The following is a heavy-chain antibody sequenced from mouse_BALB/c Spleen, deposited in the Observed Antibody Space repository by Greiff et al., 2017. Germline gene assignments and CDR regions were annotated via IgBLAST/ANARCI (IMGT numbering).Heavy chain of an antibody. J-gene: IGHJ4*01. V-gene: IGHV1S81*02. CDR3: ARYYYGSSYYAMDY. D-gene: IGHD1-1*01. CDR2: INPSNGRT. CDR1: GYTFTSYW. Sequence: QVQLQQPGAELVKPGASVKLSCKASGYTFTSYWMHWVKQRPGQGLEWIGEINPSNGRTNYNEKFKSKATLTVDKSSSTAYMQLSSLTSEDSAVYYCARYYYGSSYYAMDYWGQGTSVTVSS.